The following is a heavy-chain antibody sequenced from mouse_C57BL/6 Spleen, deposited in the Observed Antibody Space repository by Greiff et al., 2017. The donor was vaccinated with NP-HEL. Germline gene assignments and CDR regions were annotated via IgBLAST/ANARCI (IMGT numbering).Heavy chain of an antibody. D-gene: IGHD3-2*02. V-gene: IGHV5-6*02. CDR1: GFTFSSYG. J-gene: IGHJ3*01. CDR3: ARQGSSGYVFAY. Sequence: EVKLVESGGDLVKPGGSLKLSCAASGFTFSSYGMSWVRQTPDKRLEWVATISSDGSYTYYPDSVKGRFTISRDNAKNNLYLQMSSLRSEETAMYYCARQGSSGYVFAYWGQGTLVTVSA. CDR2: ISSDGSYT.